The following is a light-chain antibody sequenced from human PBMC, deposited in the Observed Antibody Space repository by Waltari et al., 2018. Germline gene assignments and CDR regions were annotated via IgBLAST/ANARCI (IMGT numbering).Light chain of an antibody. V-gene: IGLV1-47*02. CDR2: NNN. CDR1: SSNIGSNH. Sequence: QSVLTQPPSVSGAPGQTVTISCSGSSSNIGSNHFYWYQQVSGKAPRLLISNNNERHPGVPDRFSASKSGTEASLATSGLQSQDEADYYCSAWDINLSTPFVGGGTRLTVL. CDR3: SAWDINLSTPF. J-gene: IGLJ7*01.